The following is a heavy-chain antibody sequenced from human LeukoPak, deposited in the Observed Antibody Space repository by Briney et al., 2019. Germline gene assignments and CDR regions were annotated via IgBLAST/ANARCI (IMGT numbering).Heavy chain of an antibody. J-gene: IGHJ4*02. D-gene: IGHD3-10*01. V-gene: IGHV1-2*02. CDR2: MHPDSGGT. CDR1: GYTFTGYY. CDR3: ARDGDYGTGSYYRGCIDS. Sequence: ASVKVSCKASGYTFTGYYMHWVRQAPGQGLEWMGWMHPDSGGTKCAQKFQGRVTMTRDTSINTAYLDLSSLRSDDTAVYYCARDGDYGTGSYYRGCIDSWGQGTPVTVSP.